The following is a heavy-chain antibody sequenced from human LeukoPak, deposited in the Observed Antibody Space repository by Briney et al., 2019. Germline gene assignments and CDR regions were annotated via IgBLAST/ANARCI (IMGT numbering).Heavy chain of an antibody. CDR2: ISGSGGST. Sequence: GGSLRLSCAASGFTCSSYAMSWVRQAPGKGLEWVSAISGSGGSTYYADSVKGRFTISRDNSKNTLYLQMNSLRAEDTAVYYCAKQLGIWYYFDYWGQGTLVTVSS. J-gene: IGHJ4*02. V-gene: IGHV3-23*01. D-gene: IGHD7-27*01. CDR1: GFTCSSYA. CDR3: AKQLGIWYYFDY.